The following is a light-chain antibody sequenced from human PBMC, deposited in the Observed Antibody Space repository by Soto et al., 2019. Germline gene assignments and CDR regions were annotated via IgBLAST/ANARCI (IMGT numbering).Light chain of an antibody. CDR1: QSVSSN. J-gene: IGKJ1*01. V-gene: IGKV3-15*01. CDR2: GAS. CDR3: QQYNNWPRT. Sequence: ELVITQSPATLSVSPGERATLSCRASQSVSSNLPWYQQKPGQAPRLVISGASTRATTIPARFSVSASGTEFTLTISSLQSEDFAVYYCQQYNNWPRTCGQGTKVEIK.